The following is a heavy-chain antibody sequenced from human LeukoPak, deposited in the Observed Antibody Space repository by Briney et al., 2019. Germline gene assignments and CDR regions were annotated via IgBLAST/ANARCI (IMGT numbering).Heavy chain of an antibody. CDR2: ISYDGGNK. CDR1: GFTFSSYP. CDR3: ATMSWDHLGSFDY. Sequence: GRSLRLSCTASGFTFSSYPMHWVRQAPGKGLEWVAVISYDGGNKYYADSVKGRFTISRDNSKNTLYLQMNSLRAEDTAVYYCATMSWDHLGSFDYWGQGTLVTVSS. D-gene: IGHD1-26*01. V-gene: IGHV3-30*04. J-gene: IGHJ4*02.